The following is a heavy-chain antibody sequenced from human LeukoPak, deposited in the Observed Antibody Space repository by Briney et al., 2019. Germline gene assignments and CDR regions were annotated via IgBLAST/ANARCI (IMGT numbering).Heavy chain of an antibody. CDR3: AKERYYYDSSGSAYFGY. CDR2: IWYDGSNK. D-gene: IGHD3-22*01. J-gene: IGHJ4*02. CDR1: GFTFSSYG. Sequence: GGSLRLSCAASGFTFSSYGMHWVRQAPGKGLEWVAVIWYDGSNKYYADSVKGRFTISRDNSKNTLYLQMNSLRAEDTAVYYCAKERYYYDSSGSAYFGYWGQGTLVTVSS. V-gene: IGHV3-33*06.